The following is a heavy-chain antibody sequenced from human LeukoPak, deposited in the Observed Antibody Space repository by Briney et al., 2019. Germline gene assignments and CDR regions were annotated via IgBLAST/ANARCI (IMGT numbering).Heavy chain of an antibody. D-gene: IGHD6-13*01. Sequence: SETLSLTCTVSGGSISSSRYYWGWIRQPPGKGLVSIGSIYYSGSTYYNPSLKSRVTISVDTSKNQFSLKLSSVTAADTAVYYCARGRYSSSRFYYYYMDVWGKGTTVTVSS. V-gene: IGHV4-39*07. CDR3: ARGRYSSSRFYYYYMDV. CDR1: GGSISSSRYY. J-gene: IGHJ6*03. CDR2: IYYSGST.